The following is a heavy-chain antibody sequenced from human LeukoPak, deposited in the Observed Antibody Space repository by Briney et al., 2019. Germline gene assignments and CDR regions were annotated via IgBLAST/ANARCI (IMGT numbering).Heavy chain of an antibody. Sequence: GSLRLSCSGYGFTFRNYWMSWVRQAPGKGLEWVANINQDGSGKYYVDSVKGRFTISRDNSKNTLYLQMNSLRAEDTAVYYCASLVDTAMVTSDFDYWGQGTLVTVSS. CDR3: ASLVDTAMVTSDFDY. V-gene: IGHV3-7*01. CDR1: GFTFRNYW. CDR2: INQDGSGK. D-gene: IGHD5-18*01. J-gene: IGHJ4*02.